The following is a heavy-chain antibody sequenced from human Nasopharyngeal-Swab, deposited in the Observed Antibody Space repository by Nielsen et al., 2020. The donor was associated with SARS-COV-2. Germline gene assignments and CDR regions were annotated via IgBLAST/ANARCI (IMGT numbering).Heavy chain of an antibody. J-gene: IGHJ4*02. CDR3: AKGRGIQLWTTLDY. D-gene: IGHD5-18*01. Sequence: GESLKISCAASGFTFSNYAMSWVRQAPGKGLEWVSGISGSGGYTYYADSVKGHFTISRDNSKNTLYLQLNSLRAEDTAVYYCAKGRGIQLWTTLDYWGQGALVTVSS. CDR2: ISGSGGYT. V-gene: IGHV3-23*01. CDR1: GFTFSNYA.